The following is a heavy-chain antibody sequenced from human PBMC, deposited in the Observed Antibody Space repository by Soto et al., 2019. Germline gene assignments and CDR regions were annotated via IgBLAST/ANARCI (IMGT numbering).Heavy chain of an antibody. CDR2: IWYDGSNK. CDR3: ARDLYYDSSGYSRDAFDI. CDR1: GFTLSSYG. D-gene: IGHD3-22*01. V-gene: IGHV3-33*01. Sequence: GGSLRLSCAASGFTLSSYGMHWVRQAPGKGLEWVAVIWYDGSNKYYADSVKGRFTISRDNSKNTLYLQMNSLRAEDTAVYYCARDLYYDSSGYSRDAFDIWGQGTMVTVSS. J-gene: IGHJ3*02.